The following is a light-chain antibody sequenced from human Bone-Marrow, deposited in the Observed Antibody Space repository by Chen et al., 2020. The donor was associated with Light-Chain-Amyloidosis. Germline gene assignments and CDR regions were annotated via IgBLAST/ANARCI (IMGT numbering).Light chain of an antibody. CDR2: DVS. CDR1: QTVGSF. V-gene: IGKV3-11*01. J-gene: IGKJ2*01. Sequence: EILLTQSPATLSLSPGERATLSCRASQTVGSFFAWYQQKPGQAPRLVIYDVSKRASGIPARFRGGESGTDFTLTISSLEPEDFAVYYGQQRSNWPPMYTFGQGTKLEIK. CDR3: QQRSNWPPMYT.